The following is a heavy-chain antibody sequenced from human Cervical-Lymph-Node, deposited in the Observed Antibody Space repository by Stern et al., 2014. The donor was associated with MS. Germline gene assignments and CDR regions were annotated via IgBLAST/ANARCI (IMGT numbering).Heavy chain of an antibody. D-gene: IGHD3-3*01. V-gene: IGHV4-4*02. CDR1: GGSISSGNW. CDR3: ARVHNNFWSRYSAFDY. Sequence: QVQLQESGPGLVKPSGTLSLTCAVSGGSISSGNWWSWVRQPPGKGLEWIGEIYHSGSTTYNSPLKSRVSLSVDKSKNQFSLKMSSVTAADTAVYYCARVHNNFWSRYSAFDYWGQGTLVTVSS. CDR2: IYHSGST. J-gene: IGHJ4*02.